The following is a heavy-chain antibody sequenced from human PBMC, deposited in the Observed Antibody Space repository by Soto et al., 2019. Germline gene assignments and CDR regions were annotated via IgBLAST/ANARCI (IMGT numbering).Heavy chain of an antibody. CDR2: INSDGSNT. CDR1: GFTFSSHW. V-gene: IGHV3-74*01. D-gene: IGHD6-19*01. J-gene: IGHJ4*02. Sequence: EVQLVESGGGLVQPGGSLRLSCAASGFTFSSHWMHWVRQAPGKGLVWVSRINSDGSNTNYADSVKGRFTISRDNAKNTLYLQMNSLRAEDTAVYYCARGKQWLDGDFGYWGQGTLVTVSS. CDR3: ARGKQWLDGDFGY.